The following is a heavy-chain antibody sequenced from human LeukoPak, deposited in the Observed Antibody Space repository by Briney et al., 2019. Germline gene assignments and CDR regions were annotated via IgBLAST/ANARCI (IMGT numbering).Heavy chain of an antibody. CDR1: GFTFSSYG. V-gene: IGHV3-30*18. CDR2: ISYDGSNK. D-gene: IGHD1-26*01. J-gene: IGHJ4*02. CDR3: AKDRGSYPQLLYY. Sequence: AGGSLRLSCAASGFTFSSYGMHWVRQAPGKGLEWVAVISYDGSNKYYADSVKGRFTISRDNSKNTPYLQMNSLRAEDTAVYYCAKDRGSYPQLLYYWGQGTLVTVSS.